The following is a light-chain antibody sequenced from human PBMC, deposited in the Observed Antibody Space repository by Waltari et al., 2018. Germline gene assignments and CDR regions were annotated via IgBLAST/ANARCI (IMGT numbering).Light chain of an antibody. Sequence: EIVLTQSPGTLSLSPGERATLSCRASQSVSSSYLAWYQQKPGQAPRPLIYGASSRATGIPDRFSVSGSGTDFTLTISRLEPEDFAVYYCQQYGSSLGTFGQGTKVEIK. CDR2: GAS. CDR1: QSVSSSY. V-gene: IGKV3-20*01. J-gene: IGKJ1*01. CDR3: QQYGSSLGT.